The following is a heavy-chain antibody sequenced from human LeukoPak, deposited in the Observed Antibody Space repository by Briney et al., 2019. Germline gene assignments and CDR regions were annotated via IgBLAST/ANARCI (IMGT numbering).Heavy chain of an antibody. CDR2: ISSSSSYI. D-gene: IGHD3-10*01. CDR3: AREAYGSGSYLAG. CDR1: GFTFSSYS. V-gene: IGHV3-21*01. J-gene: IGHJ4*02. Sequence: GGSLRLSCAASGFTFSSYSMNWVRQAPGKGLEWVSSISSSSSYIYYADSVKGRFTISRDNAKNSLYLQMNSLRAEDTAVYYCAREAYGSGSYLAGWGQGTLVTVSS.